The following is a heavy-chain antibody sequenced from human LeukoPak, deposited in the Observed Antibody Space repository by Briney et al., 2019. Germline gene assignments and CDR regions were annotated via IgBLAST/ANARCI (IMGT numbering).Heavy chain of an antibody. V-gene: IGHV3-74*01. Sequence: GGSLRLSCGASGFTFSKHWIHWVPHAPGKGLVWVSRITNDESRTNHADSVNGRFTISRDNAKSTVYLQMNSLTAEDTAVYYCARDGGTSTPFDYWGQGTLVTVSS. CDR2: ITNDESRT. J-gene: IGHJ4*02. CDR3: ARDGGTSTPFDY. CDR1: GFTFSKHW. D-gene: IGHD2-15*01.